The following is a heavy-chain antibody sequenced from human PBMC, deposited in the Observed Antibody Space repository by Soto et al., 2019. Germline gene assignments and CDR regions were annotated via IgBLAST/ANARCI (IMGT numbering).Heavy chain of an antibody. CDR1: GFTFSNYG. J-gene: IGHJ4*02. V-gene: IGHV3-33*01. Sequence: QVQLVESGGGVVQPGRSLRLSCAASGFTFSNYGMHWVRQAPGKGLEWVAVIWYDGSITYYADSVEGRFTSSRDKSKNTLAEQMNSLRADDTAVYYCVRIRRGGHQVGSLDFWGQGTLVTVSS. D-gene: IGHD2-15*01. CDR3: VRIRRGGHQVGSLDF. CDR2: IWYDGSIT.